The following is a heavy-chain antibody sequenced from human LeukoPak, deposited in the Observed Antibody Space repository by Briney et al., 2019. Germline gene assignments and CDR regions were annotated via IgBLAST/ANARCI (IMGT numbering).Heavy chain of an antibody. Sequence: GGSLRLSCTASGFTFGDYAMTWFRQAPGKGLEWVGFIRSKAYGGTTEYAASVKGRLTISRDDSKSIAYLQMNSLKTQDTAVYYCTRDPAGRCGGDCRTFDYWGQGTLVTVSS. CDR1: GFTFGDYA. CDR2: IRSKAYGGTT. CDR3: TRDPAGRCGGDCRTFDY. D-gene: IGHD2-21*02. J-gene: IGHJ4*02. V-gene: IGHV3-49*03.